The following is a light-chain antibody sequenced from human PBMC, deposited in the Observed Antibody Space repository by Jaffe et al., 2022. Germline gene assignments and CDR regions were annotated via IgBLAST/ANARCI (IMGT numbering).Light chain of an antibody. CDR2: SNN. CDR1: SSNIGSNV. CDR3: AAWDDSLSGFYV. Sequence: QSVLTQPPSTSGTPGQRVTISCSGSSSNIGSNVVNWYQQLPGTAPKLLIYSNNQRPSGVPDRFSGSKSGTSASLAISGLQSEDEADYYCAAWDDSLSGFYVFGTGTKVTVL. J-gene: IGLJ1*01. V-gene: IGLV1-44*01.